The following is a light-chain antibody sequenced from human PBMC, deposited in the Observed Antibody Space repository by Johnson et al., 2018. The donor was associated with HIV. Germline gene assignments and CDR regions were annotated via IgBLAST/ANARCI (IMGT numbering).Light chain of an antibody. Sequence: QSVLTQPPSVSAAPGQKVTISCSGSSSNIGNNYVSWYQQLQGTAPKLLIYENNKRPSGIPDRFSGSKSGTSATLGIPGLQPGDEADYYCGTWDSSLSVYVFGTGTKVTVL. CDR1: SSNIGNNY. V-gene: IGLV1-51*02. J-gene: IGLJ1*01. CDR3: GTWDSSLSVYV. CDR2: ENN.